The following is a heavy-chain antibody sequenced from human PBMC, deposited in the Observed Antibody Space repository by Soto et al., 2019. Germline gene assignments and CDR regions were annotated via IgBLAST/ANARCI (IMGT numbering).Heavy chain of an antibody. CDR1: GFTFDDYA. Sequence: PGGSLRLSCAASGFTFDDYAMHGVRQAPGKGLEWVSGISWNSGSIGYADSVKGRFTISRDNAKNSLYLQMNSLRAEDTALYYCAKGPHYYYYYMDVWGKGTTVTVSS. CDR2: ISWNSGSI. CDR3: AKGPHYYYYYMDV. J-gene: IGHJ6*03. V-gene: IGHV3-9*01.